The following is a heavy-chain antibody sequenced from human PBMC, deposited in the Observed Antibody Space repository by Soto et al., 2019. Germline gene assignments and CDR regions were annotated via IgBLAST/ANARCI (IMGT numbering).Heavy chain of an antibody. Sequence: QVQLQQWGAGLLKPSETLSLTCAVYGGSFSGYYWSWIRQPPGKGLEWIGEINHSGSTNYNPSLKSRVTISVDTSKNQFSLKLSSVTAADTAVYYCARGRVHDYGDYFDYWGQGTLVTVSS. CDR1: GGSFSGYY. J-gene: IGHJ4*02. CDR3: ARGRVHDYGDYFDY. V-gene: IGHV4-34*01. CDR2: INHSGST. D-gene: IGHD4-17*01.